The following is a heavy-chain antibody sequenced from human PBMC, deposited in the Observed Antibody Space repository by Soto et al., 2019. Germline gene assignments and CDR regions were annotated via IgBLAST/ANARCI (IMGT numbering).Heavy chain of an antibody. CDR3: ARVWGGAFDI. CDR2: IYYSGST. J-gene: IGHJ3*02. V-gene: IGHV4-59*01. Sequence: SETLSLTCIVSGDSINSYYWSWFRQPPGKGLEWIGYIYYSGSTNYNPSLKSRVTISVDTSKNQFSLKLSSVTAADTAVYYCARVWGGAFDIWGQGTMVTVSS. D-gene: IGHD3-10*01. CDR1: GDSINSYY.